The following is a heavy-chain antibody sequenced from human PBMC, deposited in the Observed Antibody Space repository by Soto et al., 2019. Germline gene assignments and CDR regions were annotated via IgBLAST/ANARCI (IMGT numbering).Heavy chain of an antibody. CDR1: GGSFSGYY. J-gene: IGHJ5*02. Sequence: SETLSLTCAVYGGSFSGYYWSWIRQPPGKGLEWIGEINHSGSTNYNPSLKSRVTISVDTSKNQFSLKLSSVTAADSAVYYCARVSVFVIAAAGYNWFDPWGQGTLVTVSS. V-gene: IGHV4-34*01. CDR2: INHSGST. D-gene: IGHD6-13*01. CDR3: ARVSVFVIAAAGYNWFDP.